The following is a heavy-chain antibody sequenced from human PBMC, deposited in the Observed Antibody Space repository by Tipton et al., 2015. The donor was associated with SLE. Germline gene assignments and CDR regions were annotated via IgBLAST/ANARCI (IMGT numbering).Heavy chain of an antibody. D-gene: IGHD1-1*01. CDR2: IYHSGST. V-gene: IGHV4-39*01. Sequence: TLSLTCTVSGGSISSGSYYWSWVRQPPGKGLEWIGEIYHSGSTNYNSSLKSRVTISVDNSKNQFSLKLSSVTAADTAVYYCARQLDGVDYWGQGTLVTVSS. CDR1: GGSISSGSYY. J-gene: IGHJ4*02. CDR3: ARQLDGVDY.